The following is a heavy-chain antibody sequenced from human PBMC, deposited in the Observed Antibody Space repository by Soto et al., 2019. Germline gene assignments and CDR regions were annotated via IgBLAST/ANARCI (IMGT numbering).Heavy chain of an antibody. D-gene: IGHD1-26*01. CDR3: ASRPRVGATRGAFDI. CDR1: GGSISSYY. V-gene: IGHV4-59*01. Sequence: PSETLSLTCNVSGGSISSYYWIWLRQPPGKGLEWIGYIYYSGSTNYNPSLKSRVTISVDTSKNQFSLKLSSVTAADTAVYYCASRPRVGATRGAFDIWGQGTMVTV. CDR2: IYYSGST. J-gene: IGHJ3*02.